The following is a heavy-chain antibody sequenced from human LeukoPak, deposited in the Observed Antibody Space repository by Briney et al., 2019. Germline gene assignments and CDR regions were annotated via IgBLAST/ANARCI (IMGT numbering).Heavy chain of an antibody. D-gene: IGHD3-9*01. CDR1: GGSFTTHY. J-gene: IGHJ4*02. CDR3: ASSNFDPLDLDY. V-gene: IGHV4-4*07. Sequence: SETLSLTCTVSGGSFTTHYWNWFRQPAGKGLEWIGRIYSGGSTNYKSSLKSRVIMSIDTSKRQLSLKLSSVTAADTAVYYCASSNFDPLDLDYWGQGTLVTVSS. CDR2: IYSGGST.